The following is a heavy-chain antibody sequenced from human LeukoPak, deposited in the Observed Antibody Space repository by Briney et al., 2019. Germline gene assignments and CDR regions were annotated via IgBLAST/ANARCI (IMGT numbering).Heavy chain of an antibody. CDR3: ARAVFWSGYYTDPLVQYFFDY. V-gene: IGHV4-59*08. Sequence: SETLSLTCTVSGVSIGNYYWTWIRQPPGKGLEWIGYISSSGNSNYNPSLKSRVTMSVDTSKNRFSLRLSSVTAADTAIYYCARAVFWSGYYTDPLVQYFFDYWGQGTLNTVSS. CDR2: ISSSGNS. CDR1: GVSIGNYY. J-gene: IGHJ4*02. D-gene: IGHD3-3*01.